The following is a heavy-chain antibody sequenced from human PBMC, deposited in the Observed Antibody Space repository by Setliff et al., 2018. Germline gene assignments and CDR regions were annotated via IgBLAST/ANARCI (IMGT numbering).Heavy chain of an antibody. V-gene: IGHV7-4-1*02. Sequence: ASVKVSCKASGYTFTSYAINWVRQAPGQGLEWMGWINTNTGNPTYAQGFTGRFVFSLDTSVSTAYLQISSLEAEDTAVYYCAREMGVYDSSGYLSYWGQGTLVTVSS. CDR2: INTNTGNP. CDR1: GYTFTSYA. J-gene: IGHJ4*02. D-gene: IGHD3-22*01. CDR3: AREMGVYDSSGYLSY.